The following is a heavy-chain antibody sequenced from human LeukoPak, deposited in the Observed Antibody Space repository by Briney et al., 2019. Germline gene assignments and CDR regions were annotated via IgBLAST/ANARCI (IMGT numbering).Heavy chain of an antibody. J-gene: IGHJ4*02. D-gene: IGHD4-23*01. CDR3: ATDYGGNSGPD. V-gene: IGHV3-30*03. CDR1: GFTFISYG. Sequence: GRSLRLSCAASGFTFISYGMHWVSQAPGKGLEWVAVISHDGSNKYYADSVKGRFTISRDNSKNTLYLQMNSLRAEDTAMYYCATDYGGNSGPDWGQGTLVTVSS. CDR2: ISHDGSNK.